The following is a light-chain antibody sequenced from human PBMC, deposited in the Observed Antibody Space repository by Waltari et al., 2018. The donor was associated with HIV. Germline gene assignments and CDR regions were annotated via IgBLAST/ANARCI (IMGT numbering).Light chain of an antibody. Sequence: SYVLTQPPSVSVAPGKSATITCWGTNIGFKSSHWYQQRPGQAPVLVISYDSDRPSGIPERFSGSNSGNTATLTISRVEGGDEATYSCQVWEINSDHPWVFGGGTKLTVL. CDR1: NIGFKS. J-gene: IGLJ3*02. CDR2: YDS. CDR3: QVWEINSDHPWV. V-gene: IGLV3-21*01.